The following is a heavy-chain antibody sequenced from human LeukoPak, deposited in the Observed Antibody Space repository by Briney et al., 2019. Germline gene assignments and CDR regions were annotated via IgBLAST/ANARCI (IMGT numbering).Heavy chain of an antibody. Sequence: PSETLSLTCTVSGYSISSGYYWGWIRQPPGKGLEWIGSIYHSGSTYYNPSLKSRVTISVDTSKNQFSLKLSSVTAADTAVYYCARGIVGATTDAFGIWGQGTMVTVSS. V-gene: IGHV4-38-2*02. CDR1: GYSISSGYY. D-gene: IGHD1-26*01. CDR2: IYHSGST. J-gene: IGHJ3*02. CDR3: ARGIVGATTDAFGI.